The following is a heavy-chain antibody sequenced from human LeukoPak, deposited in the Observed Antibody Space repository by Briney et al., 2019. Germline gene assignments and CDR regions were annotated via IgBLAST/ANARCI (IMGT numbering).Heavy chain of an antibody. CDR3: AREKYSSSWYQGSWFDP. D-gene: IGHD6-13*01. Sequence: PGGSLRLSCAASGFTFSDYYMSWIRQAPGKGLEWVSYISSSGSTIYYADSVKGRFTISRDNAKNSLYLQMSSLRAEDTAVYYCAREKYSSSWYQGSWFDPWGQGTLVTVSA. CDR2: ISSSGSTI. CDR1: GFTFSDYY. V-gene: IGHV3-11*01. J-gene: IGHJ5*02.